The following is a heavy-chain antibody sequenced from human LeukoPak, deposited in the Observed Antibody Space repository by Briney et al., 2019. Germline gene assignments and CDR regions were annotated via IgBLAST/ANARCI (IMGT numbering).Heavy chain of an antibody. CDR3: ARVAGGIDY. V-gene: IGHV7-4-1*02. CDR1: GYTLTVYY. D-gene: IGHD1-14*01. J-gene: IGHJ4*02. Sequence: ASVKVSCKASGYTLTVYYMHWVRQAPGQGLEWMGWINTNTGNPTYAQGFTGRFVFSLDTSVSTAYLQISSLKAEDTAVYYCARVAGGIDYWGQGTLVTVSS. CDR2: INTNTGNP.